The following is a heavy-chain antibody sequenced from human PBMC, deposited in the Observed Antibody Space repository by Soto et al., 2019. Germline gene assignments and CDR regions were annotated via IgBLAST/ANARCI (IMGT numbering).Heavy chain of an antibody. CDR3: AKDRGRPDAFNI. CDR1: GYNFGGFW. D-gene: IGHD3-10*01. V-gene: IGHV3-74*01. Sequence: GGSLRLSCAGSGYNFGGFWRHWVRQAPGKGLVWVSRIDNGGTNTVYADAVKGRFTISRDNAKNTLYLQMNSLRAEGTAVYYCAKDRGRPDAFNIWGQGTVVTVSS. CDR2: IDNGGTNT. J-gene: IGHJ3*02.